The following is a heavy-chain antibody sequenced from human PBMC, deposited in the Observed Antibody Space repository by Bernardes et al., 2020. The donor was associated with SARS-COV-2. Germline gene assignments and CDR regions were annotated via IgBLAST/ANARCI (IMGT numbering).Heavy chain of an antibody. CDR3: ARAEVGRFSQREDWFDP. CDR2: IYTSGAT. D-gene: IGHD3-3*01. J-gene: IGHJ5*02. V-gene: IGHV4-31*03. Sequence: SETLSLTRSVSGGPINAGGYYWTWVRQHPGRGLEWLGYIYTSGATYYNPSLKSRISIWMDNSKNQFSLNLTSVTAADTAIYYCARAEVGRFSQREDWFDPWGQGALVTVSS. CDR1: GGPINAGGYY.